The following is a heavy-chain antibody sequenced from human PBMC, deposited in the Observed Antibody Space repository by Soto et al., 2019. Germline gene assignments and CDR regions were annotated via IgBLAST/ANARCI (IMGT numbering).Heavy chain of an antibody. D-gene: IGHD3-22*01. V-gene: IGHV1-18*04. CDR2: ISVNNDNT. J-gene: IGHJ4*02. CDR1: GYTFTTYA. CDR3: VRNNSMTSRGGVRH. Sequence: QVQLVQSGSEVKNPGASVKVSCKASGYTFTTYAISWVRQAPGQGLEWMGWISVNNDNTKYAQMFQDRVIMTTDTATSTAYMELRSLRSDATAVYYCVRNNSMTSRGGVRHWGQGTLVIVSS.